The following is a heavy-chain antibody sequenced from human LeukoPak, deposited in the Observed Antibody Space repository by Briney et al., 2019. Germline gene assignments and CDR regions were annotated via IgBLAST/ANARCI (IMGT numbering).Heavy chain of an antibody. CDR2: IYTSGST. D-gene: IGHD2-2*01. Sequence: SETLSLTCTVSGGSISSGSYYWSWIRQPAGKGLEWIGRIYTSGSTNYNPSLKSRVTISVDTSKNQFSLKLSSVTAADTAVYYCARGRIVVVPATAKNWFDPWGQGTLVTVSS. V-gene: IGHV4-61*02. J-gene: IGHJ5*02. CDR1: GGSISSGSYY. CDR3: ARGRIVVVPATAKNWFDP.